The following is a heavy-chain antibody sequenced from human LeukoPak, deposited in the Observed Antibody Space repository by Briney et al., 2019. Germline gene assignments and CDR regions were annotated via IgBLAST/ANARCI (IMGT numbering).Heavy chain of an antibody. J-gene: IGHJ4*02. CDR3: ARAPSVAGNY. CDR1: GFTFSSYS. V-gene: IGHV3-21*01. CDR2: INSRSSYI. Sequence: GGSLRLSCAASGFTFSSYSMNWVRQAPGKGLEWVSCINSRSSYIYYADSVKDRFTISRDNAKNSLYLQMNGLRAEDTAVYYCARAPSVAGNYWGQGTLVTVSS. D-gene: IGHD6-19*01.